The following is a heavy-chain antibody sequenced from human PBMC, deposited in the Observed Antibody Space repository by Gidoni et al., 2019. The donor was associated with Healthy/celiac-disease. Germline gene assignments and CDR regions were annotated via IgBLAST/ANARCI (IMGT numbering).Heavy chain of an antibody. CDR2: ISGSGGST. J-gene: IGHJ4*02. Sequence: EVQLVESGGGFVQPGGSLRLSCAASAFTFRSYAMSWVRQAPGKGLEWVSAISGSGGSTYYADSVKGRFTISRDNSKNTLYLQMNSLRAEDTAVYYCAKDGYVNQRSGWPLDYWGQGTLVTVSS. V-gene: IGHV3-23*04. CDR3: AKDGYVNQRSGWPLDY. CDR1: AFTFRSYA. D-gene: IGHD6-19*01.